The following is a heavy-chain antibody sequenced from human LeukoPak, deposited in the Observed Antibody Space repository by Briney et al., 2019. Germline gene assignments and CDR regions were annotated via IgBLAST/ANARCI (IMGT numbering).Heavy chain of an antibody. Sequence: GGSLRPSCAAYGFTFSNAWMSAVRQAPGKGLQWVGRVMSKTHGGTTDYAAPVKGRFTISRDDSKNTLYLQMNCLKTEDTAVYYCTTYTSGAGDYWGQGTLVTVSS. CDR1: GFTFSNAW. D-gene: IGHD3-10*01. CDR3: TTYTSGAGDY. CDR2: VMSKTHGGTT. J-gene: IGHJ4*02. V-gene: IGHV3-15*01.